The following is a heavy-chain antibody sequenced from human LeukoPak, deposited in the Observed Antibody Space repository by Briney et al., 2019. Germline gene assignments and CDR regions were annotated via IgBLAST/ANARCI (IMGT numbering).Heavy chain of an antibody. Sequence: ASETLSLTCTVSGYSINSGYFWGWIRQPPGKGLEWIGNMYHSGSTYYNPSLKSRVTMSVDTSKNQFSLKLSSVTAADTAVYYCARGRRIVVVLGATRTHRDYYMDVWGKGTTVTVSS. CDR3: ARGRRIVVVLGATRTHRDYYMDV. CDR1: GYSINSGYF. D-gene: IGHD2-15*01. CDR2: MYHSGST. V-gene: IGHV4-38-2*02. J-gene: IGHJ6*03.